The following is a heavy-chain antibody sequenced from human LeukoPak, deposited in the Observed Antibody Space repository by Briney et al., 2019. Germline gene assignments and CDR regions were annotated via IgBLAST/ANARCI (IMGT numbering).Heavy chain of an antibody. D-gene: IGHD1-26*01. CDR3: ARGPKMLGYNWFDP. CDR2: INHSGST. V-gene: IGHV4-34*01. CDR1: GGSFSGYY. Sequence: SETLSLTCAVYGGSFSGYYWNWIRQPPGKGLEWIGEINHSGSTNYIPSLKSRVTISVDTSKNQFSLKLSSVTAADTAVYYCARGPKMLGYNWFDPWGQGTLVTVSS. J-gene: IGHJ5*02.